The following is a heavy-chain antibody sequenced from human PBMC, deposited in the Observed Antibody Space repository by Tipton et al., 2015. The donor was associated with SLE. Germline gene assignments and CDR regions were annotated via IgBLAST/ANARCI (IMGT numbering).Heavy chain of an antibody. J-gene: IGHJ5*02. CDR1: GGSITSHY. Sequence: TLSLTCTLSGGSITSHYWSWIRQPPGKGLEWIGYIYLGSSNYNPSLKSRVTISVDTSKNQFSLKLSSVTAADTAVYYCARAQYYSGAGTVWVDPWGQGTLVTVSS. CDR2: IYLGSS. D-gene: IGHD3-10*01. V-gene: IGHV4-59*11. CDR3: ARAQYYSGAGTVWVDP.